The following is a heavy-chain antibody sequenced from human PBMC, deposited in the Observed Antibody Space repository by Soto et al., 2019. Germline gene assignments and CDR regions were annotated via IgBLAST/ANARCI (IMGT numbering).Heavy chain of an antibody. D-gene: IGHD2-2*01. CDR1: GGSISSYY. CDR2: IYYSGST. V-gene: IGHV4-59*08. Sequence: SETLSLTCTVSGGSISSYYWSWIRQPPGKGLEWIGYIYYSGSTNYNPSLKSRVTISVDTSKNQFSLKLSSVTAADTAVYYFARLKGPYCSSTSCYYYYYMDVWGKGTTVTVSS. CDR3: ARLKGPYCSSTSCYYYYYMDV. J-gene: IGHJ6*03.